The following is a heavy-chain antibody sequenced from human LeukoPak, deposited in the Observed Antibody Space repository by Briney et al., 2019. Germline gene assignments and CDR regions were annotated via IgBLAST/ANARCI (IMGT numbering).Heavy chain of an antibody. Sequence: SETLSLTYTVSGGSVSSGSCYWSWIRQPPGKGLEWIGWIYYSGSTNYNPSPKSRVTISVDTSKNPFSLKLSSVTAADTAVYYCARFHCSGGSCRGGWFAPWGQGTLVTVSS. CDR3: ARFHCSGGSCRGGWFAP. CDR1: GGSVSSGSCY. V-gene: IGHV4-61*01. D-gene: IGHD2-15*01. J-gene: IGHJ5*02. CDR2: IYYSGST.